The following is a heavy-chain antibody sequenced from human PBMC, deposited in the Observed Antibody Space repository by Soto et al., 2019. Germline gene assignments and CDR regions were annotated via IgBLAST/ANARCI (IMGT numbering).Heavy chain of an antibody. CDR1: GFTFSSYA. CDR2: ISYDGSNK. Sequence: GGALRLSCAASGFTFSSYAMHWVRQAPGKGLEWVAVISYDGSNKYYADSVKGRFTISRDNSKNTLYLQMNSLRAEDTAVYYCARDLERGDTAIVDDYRYVLYVCGQRTTVTVSS. CDR3: ARDLERGDTAIVDDYRYVLYV. J-gene: IGHJ6*02. V-gene: IGHV3-30-3*01. D-gene: IGHD5-18*01.